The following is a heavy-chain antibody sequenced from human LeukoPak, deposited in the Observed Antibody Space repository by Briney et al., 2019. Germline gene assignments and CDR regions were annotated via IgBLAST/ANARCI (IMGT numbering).Heavy chain of an antibody. V-gene: IGHV3-53*01. D-gene: IGHD3-9*01. CDR1: GFTVSSNY. CDR3: ARVTINDYYYYYYMDV. CDR2: IYSGGST. Sequence: PGGSLRLSCAASGFTVSSNYMSWVRQAPGKGLEWVSVIYSGGSTYYADSVKGRFTISRDNSKNTLYLQMNSLRAEDTAVYYCARVTINDYYYYYYMDVWGKGTTVTVSS. J-gene: IGHJ6*03.